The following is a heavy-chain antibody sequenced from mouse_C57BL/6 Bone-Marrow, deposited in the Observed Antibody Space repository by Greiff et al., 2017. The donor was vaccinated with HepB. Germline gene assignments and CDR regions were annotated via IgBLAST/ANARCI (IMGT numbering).Heavy chain of an antibody. J-gene: IGHJ1*03. CDR1: GYTFTSYW. CDR3: ASGITTVVADWYFDV. Sequence: VQLQQPGAELEKPGASVKMSCKASGYTFTSYWITWVKQRPGQGLEWIGDIYPGSGSTNYHEKFKSKATLTVDTSSSTAYMQLSSLTSEDAAVYYCASGITTVVADWYFDVWGTGTTVTVSS. D-gene: IGHD1-1*01. CDR2: IYPGSGST. V-gene: IGHV1-55*01.